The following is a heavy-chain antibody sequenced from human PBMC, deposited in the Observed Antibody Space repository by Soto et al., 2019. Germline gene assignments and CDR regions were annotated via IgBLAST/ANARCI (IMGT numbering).Heavy chain of an antibody. CDR1: GFTLSNCW. CDR2: INTDGSTT. V-gene: IGHV3-74*01. Sequence: EVQLVESGGVSVQPGVSLRLSCTASGFTLSNCWMHWVRQAPGKGLVGVSRINTDGSTTTYADSVKGRFTISRDNAKNTLDRQMNSLRDEDTAVYYCVRIRRGDGYTFGYWGQGTLVTVSS. J-gene: IGHJ4*02. D-gene: IGHD5-12*01. CDR3: VRIRRGDGYTFGY.